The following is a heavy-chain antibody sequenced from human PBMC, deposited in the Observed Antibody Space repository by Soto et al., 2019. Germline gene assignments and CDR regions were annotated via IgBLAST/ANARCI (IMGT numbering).Heavy chain of an antibody. V-gene: IGHV5-51*01. CDR3: ARQLDSSGYYWVI. J-gene: IGHJ3*02. D-gene: IGHD3-22*01. CDR2: IYPGDSDT. Sequence: PGAALKISCKGCGYSVTSYRIGWVRQIPGKGLEWMGIIYPGDSDTRYSPSFQGQVTISADKSISTAYLQWSSLKASDTAMYYWARQLDSSGYYWVIWGQGTMGTVSS. CDR1: GYSVTSYR.